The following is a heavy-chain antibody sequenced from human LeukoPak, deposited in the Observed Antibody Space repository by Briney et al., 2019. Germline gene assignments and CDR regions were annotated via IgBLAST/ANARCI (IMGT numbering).Heavy chain of an antibody. CDR1: GGSMSSYY. V-gene: IGHV4-59*01. CDR2: IYYSGST. Sequence: SETLSLTCTVSGGSMSSYYWSWIRQPPGKGLEWIGYIYYSGSTNYNPSLKSRVTISVDTSKNQFSLKLSSVTAADTAVYYCARDGMVRGANNWFDPWGQGTLVTVSS. J-gene: IGHJ5*02. CDR3: ARDGMVRGANNWFDP. D-gene: IGHD3-10*01.